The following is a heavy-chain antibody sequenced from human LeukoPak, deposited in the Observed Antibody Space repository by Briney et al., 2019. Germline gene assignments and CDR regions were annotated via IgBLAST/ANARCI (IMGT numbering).Heavy chain of an antibody. CDR1: GYTFTSYD. Sequence: ASVNVSCKASGYTFTSYDINWVRQATGQGLEWMGWMNPNSGNTGYAQKFQGRVTMTRNTSISTAYMELSSLRSEDTAVYYCARAGGYCGRISCPYYFDYWGQGSLVAVSS. CDR2: MNPNSGNT. CDR3: ARAGGYCGRISCPYYFDY. V-gene: IGHV1-8*01. J-gene: IGHJ4*02. D-gene: IGHD2-15*01.